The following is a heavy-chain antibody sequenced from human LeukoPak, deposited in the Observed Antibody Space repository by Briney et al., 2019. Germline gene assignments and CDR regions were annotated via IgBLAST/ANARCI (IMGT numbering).Heavy chain of an antibody. CDR1: GFTFSSYW. CDR3: ERGQTGGYDYTPHFDY. CDR2: INSDGSST. V-gene: IGHV3-74*01. Sequence: GGSLRLSCAASGFTFSSYWMHWVRQAPGKGLVWVSRINSDGSSTSYADSVKGRFTISRDNAKNTLYLQMNSLRAEDTAVYYCERGQTGGYDYTPHFDYGGEEPRVPFSS. J-gene: IGHJ4*02. D-gene: IGHD5-12*01.